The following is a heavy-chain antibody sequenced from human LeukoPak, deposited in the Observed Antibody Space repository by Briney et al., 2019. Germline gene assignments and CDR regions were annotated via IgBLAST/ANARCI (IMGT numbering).Heavy chain of an antibody. J-gene: IGHJ4*02. D-gene: IGHD1-26*01. V-gene: IGHV3-23*01. CDR2: ISNSGRN. Sequence: GGSLRLSCAASGFTFTIYAISWVRQAPGKGLEWVSAISNSGRNYYAYSVKGRFSISRDNSKNTQHLQLNSLRAEHTAVYYCAKESPYAVGGTGRIYYFDYRAQGALVTVSS. CDR1: GFTFTIYA. CDR3: AKESPYAVGGTGRIYYFDY.